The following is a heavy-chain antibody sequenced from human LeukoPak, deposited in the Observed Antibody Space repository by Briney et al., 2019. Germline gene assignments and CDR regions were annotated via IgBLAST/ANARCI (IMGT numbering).Heavy chain of an antibody. J-gene: IGHJ4*02. V-gene: IGHV4-59*01. CDR1: GGSISSYY. D-gene: IGHD3-3*01. Sequence: PSETLSLTCTVSGGSISSYYWSWIRQPPGKGLEWIGYIYYSGSTNYNPSLKSRVTISVDTSKNQFSLKLSSVTAADTAVYYCARVVEDFWSAVDYFDYWGQGTLVTVSS. CDR3: ARVVEDFWSAVDYFDY. CDR2: IYYSGST.